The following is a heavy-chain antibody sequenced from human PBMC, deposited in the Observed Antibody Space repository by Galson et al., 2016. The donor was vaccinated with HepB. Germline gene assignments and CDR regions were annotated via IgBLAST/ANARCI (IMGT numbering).Heavy chain of an antibody. D-gene: IGHD6-19*01. V-gene: IGHV3-33*01. J-gene: IGHJ3*02. CDR2: IWNDGSNR. Sequence: SLRLSCAASGLTFSNYGMHWVRQAPGKGLEWVALIWNDGSNRYYADSVKGRFTISRDNAKRSLYLPMHSLSATDTAVYYCARMRYSSGWLDCLDIWGQGTMVTGSS. CDR3: ARMRYSSGWLDCLDI. CDR1: GLTFSNYG.